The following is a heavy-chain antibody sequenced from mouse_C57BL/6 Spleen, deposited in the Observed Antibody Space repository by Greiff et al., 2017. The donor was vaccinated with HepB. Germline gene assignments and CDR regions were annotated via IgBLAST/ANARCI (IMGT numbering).Heavy chain of an antibody. CDR2: ISYDGSN. D-gene: IGHD2-4*01. CDR1: GYSITSGYY. V-gene: IGHV3-6*01. Sequence: EVQLQESGPGLVKPSQSLSLTCSVTGYSITSGYYWNWIRQFPGNKLEWMGYISYDGSNNYNPSLKNRISITRDTSKNQFFLKLNSVTTEDTATYYCASIYYDYDGVAYWGQGTLVTVSA. CDR3: ASIYYDYDGVAY. J-gene: IGHJ3*01.